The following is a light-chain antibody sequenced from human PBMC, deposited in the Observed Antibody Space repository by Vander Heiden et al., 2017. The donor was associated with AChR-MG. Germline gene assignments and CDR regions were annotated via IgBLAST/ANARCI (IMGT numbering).Light chain of an antibody. CDR1: QTINSY. J-gene: IGKJ2*02. V-gene: IGKV1-39*01. CDR3: QQTYRTRRT. CDR2: AAS. Sequence: DIKMTQSPSSLSASVGTRVTITCRASQTINSYLNWYKQKPGKAPKLLLYAASSLGSGVRSRCSGSGSETDFTLTSSSLEPVDFETYYRQQTYRTRRTFGQGTKVEIK.